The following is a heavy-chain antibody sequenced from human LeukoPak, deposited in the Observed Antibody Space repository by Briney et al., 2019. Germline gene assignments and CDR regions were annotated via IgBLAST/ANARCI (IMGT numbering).Heavy chain of an antibody. Sequence: ASVKVSCKASGYTFTGYYMHWVRQAPGQGLEWMGWINPNSGGTNYAQKFQGRVTMTRDTSISTAYMELSRLRSEDTAVYYCARGKEMATITDYWGQGTLVTVSS. D-gene: IGHD5-24*01. J-gene: IGHJ4*02. CDR3: ARGKEMATITDY. CDR2: INPNSGGT. CDR1: GYTFTGYY. V-gene: IGHV1-2*02.